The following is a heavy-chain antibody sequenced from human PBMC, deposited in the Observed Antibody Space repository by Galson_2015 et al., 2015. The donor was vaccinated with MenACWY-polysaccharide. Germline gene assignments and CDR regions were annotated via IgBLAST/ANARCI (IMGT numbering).Heavy chain of an antibody. V-gene: IGHV3-48*01. J-gene: IGHJ4*02. D-gene: IGHD2-15*01. CDR2: ITPTGDPK. CDR3: ASRGVVTPYSLDY. Sequence: SLRLSCAASGFSFSSYGMTWGRQAPGKGLEWLSYITPTGDPKMYADSVKGRFTISRDNAKNSLYLQMNNLSAEDTAVYYCASRGVVTPYSLDYWGQGTLVSVSS. CDR1: GFSFSSYG.